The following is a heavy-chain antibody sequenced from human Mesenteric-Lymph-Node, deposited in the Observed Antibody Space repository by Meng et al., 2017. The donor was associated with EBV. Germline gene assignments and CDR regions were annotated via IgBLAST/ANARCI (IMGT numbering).Heavy chain of an antibody. CDR1: GGSFSDYY. V-gene: IGHV4-34*01. CDR2: INHSGNT. J-gene: IGHJ4*02. D-gene: IGHD3-10*01. Sequence: QGQVPQWGAGLLKPSETLSLTCAVYGGSFSDYYWSWIRQPPGKVLEWIGEINHSGNTHNNPSLKSRVSMSVDTSKNQFSLKLDSVTAADTAMYYCAGHVGRGGDYWDQGALVTVSS. CDR3: AGHVGRGGDY.